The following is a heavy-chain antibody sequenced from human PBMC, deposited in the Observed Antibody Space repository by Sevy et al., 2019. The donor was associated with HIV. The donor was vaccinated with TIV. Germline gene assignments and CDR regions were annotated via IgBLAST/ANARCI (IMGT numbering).Heavy chain of an antibody. J-gene: IGHJ6*03. CDR1: GFSFGSHA. V-gene: IGHV3-64*01. CDR2: IRATGVTT. D-gene: IGHD3-3*01. CDR3: ARDACDFWSGCYYYYLDV. Sequence: GGSLRLSCAASGFSFGSHAMHWVRQAPGKGLEYVSSIRATGVTTYYGKSVEGRFTISRDNSKDTLYLQMGSLRDEDTAVYYCARDACDFWSGCYYYYLDVWGKGTTVTVSS.